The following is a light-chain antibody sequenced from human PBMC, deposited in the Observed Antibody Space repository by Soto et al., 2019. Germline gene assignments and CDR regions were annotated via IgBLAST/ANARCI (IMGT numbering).Light chain of an antibody. CDR1: QSFSSNS. V-gene: IGKV3-20*01. CDR3: QQYISSPWT. CDR2: GAS. Sequence: IVLTQSPATLSVSPGERATLSCRASQSFSSNSLAWYQQKPGQAPRLLIYGASSRATGIPDRFSGSGSGSGTDFTLTISRLEPEDFAVYYCQQYISSPWTFGQGTKVDIK. J-gene: IGKJ1*01.